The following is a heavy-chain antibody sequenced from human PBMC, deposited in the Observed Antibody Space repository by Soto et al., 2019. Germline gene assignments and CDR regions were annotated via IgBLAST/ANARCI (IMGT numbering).Heavy chain of an antibody. Sequence: SETLSLTCTVSGGSVSSGSYYWSWIRQPPGKGLEWIGYIYYSGSTNYNPSLKSRVTISVDTSKNQFSLKLSSVTAADTAVYYCAPFWFGGNWFDPWGQGTLVTVSS. J-gene: IGHJ5*02. V-gene: IGHV4-61*01. CDR1: GGSVSSGSYY. CDR2: IYYSGST. D-gene: IGHD3-10*01. CDR3: APFWFGGNWFDP.